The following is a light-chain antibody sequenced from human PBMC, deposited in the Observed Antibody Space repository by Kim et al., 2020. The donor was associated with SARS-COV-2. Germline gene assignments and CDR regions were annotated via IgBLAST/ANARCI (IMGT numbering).Light chain of an antibody. J-gene: IGLJ1*01. CDR2: LVT. V-gene: IGLV2-8*01. CDR3: CSYAGSPPYV. CDR1: SSDVGNFNF. Sequence: QSALTQPPSASGSPGQSVTTSCTGTSSDVGNFNFVSWYQQHPGKAPKLIIYLVTKRPSGVPDRFSGSKSGNTASLTISGLQAEDEADYYCCSYAGSPPYVFGTGTKVTVL.